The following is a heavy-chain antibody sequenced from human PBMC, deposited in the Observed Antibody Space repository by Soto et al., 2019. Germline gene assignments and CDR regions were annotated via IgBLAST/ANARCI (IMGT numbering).Heavy chain of an antibody. J-gene: IGHJ6*02. Sequence: HPGGSLRLSCAASGFTFRSYAMSWVRQAPGKGLEWVSLISGSGGSTYYADSAKGRFTISRDNSKHTLYLQCNSLRAEDTAIYYCAKVTASYSYGMDVWGQGTTVTVSS. CDR2: ISGSGGST. CDR1: GFTFRSYA. CDR3: AKVTASYSYGMDV. D-gene: IGHD5-18*01. V-gene: IGHV3-23*01.